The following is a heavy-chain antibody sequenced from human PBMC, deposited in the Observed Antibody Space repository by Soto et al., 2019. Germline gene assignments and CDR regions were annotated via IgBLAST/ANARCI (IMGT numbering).Heavy chain of an antibody. CDR3: AHWPSWGY. J-gene: IGHJ4*02. CDR1: GFSLNTSGVG. Sequence: QITLKESGPTLVKPTQTLTLTCTFSGFSLNTSGVGVVLIRQPPGKALEWLALIYWDDDKRYSPSLKSRLTITKATSKTQVVLTMTNIDPVDTATYYGAHWPSWGYWGQGTLVTISS. CDR2: IYWDDDK. V-gene: IGHV2-5*02. D-gene: IGHD3-16*01.